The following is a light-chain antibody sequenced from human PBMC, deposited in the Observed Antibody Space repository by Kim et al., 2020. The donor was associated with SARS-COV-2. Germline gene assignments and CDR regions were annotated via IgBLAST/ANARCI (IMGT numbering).Light chain of an antibody. CDR3: GTWDSSLSAWV. Sequence: QSVLTQPPSVSAAPGQKVTISCSGSSSNIGNNYVSWYQQLPGTAPKLLIYDNNKRPSGIPDRFSGSKSGTSATLGITGLQTGDEADYYCGTWDSSLSAWVFGGGTQPDRP. CDR2: DNN. V-gene: IGLV1-51*01. CDR1: SSNIGNNY. J-gene: IGLJ3*02.